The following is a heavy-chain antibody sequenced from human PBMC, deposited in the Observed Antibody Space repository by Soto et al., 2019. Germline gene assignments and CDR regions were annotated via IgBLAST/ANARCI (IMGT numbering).Heavy chain of an antibody. CDR1: GFTFSSYS. CDR3: ARALTTATTYCSGGSCYNTAY. CDR2: ISSSSSYI. V-gene: IGHV3-21*01. Sequence: GGSLRLSCAASGFTFSSYSMNWVRQAPGKGLEWVSSISSSSSYIYYADSVKGRFTISRDNAKNSLYLQMNSLRAEDTAVYYCARALTTATTYCSGGSCYNTAYWGQGTLVTVSS. J-gene: IGHJ4*02. D-gene: IGHD2-15*01.